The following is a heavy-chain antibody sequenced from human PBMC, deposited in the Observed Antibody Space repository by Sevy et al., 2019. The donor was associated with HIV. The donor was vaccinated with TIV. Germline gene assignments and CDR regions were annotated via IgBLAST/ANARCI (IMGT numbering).Heavy chain of an antibody. D-gene: IGHD1-26*01. J-gene: IGHJ6*02. CDR1: AFTFSTYS. CDR3: AGDLAGGEIVGVKYYYYYGMDV. Sequence: GGSLRLSCAASAFTFSTYSMNWVRQAPGKGLEWVSYISSSSTTIYYADSVKGRFTVSRDKAKNSRYLQMNSLRDEDTAIYYCAGDLAGGEIVGVKYYYYYGMDVWGQGTTVTVSS. V-gene: IGHV3-48*02. CDR2: ISSSSTTI.